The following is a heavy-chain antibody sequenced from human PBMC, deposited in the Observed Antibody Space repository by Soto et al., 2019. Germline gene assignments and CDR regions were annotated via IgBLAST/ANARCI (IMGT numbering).Heavy chain of an antibody. V-gene: IGHV4-39*01. CDR1: GGSISSSSYY. J-gene: IGHJ4*02. Sequence: QLQLQESGPGLVKPSETLSLTCTVSGGSISSSSYYWGWIRQPPGKGLECIGTIYYSGSTYYNPSLKSRVTISVDTSKNQFSLRLSSMTAADTAVYYCARGGYDYWGQGTLVTVSS. CDR3: ARGGYDY. D-gene: IGHD1-26*01. CDR2: IYYSGST.